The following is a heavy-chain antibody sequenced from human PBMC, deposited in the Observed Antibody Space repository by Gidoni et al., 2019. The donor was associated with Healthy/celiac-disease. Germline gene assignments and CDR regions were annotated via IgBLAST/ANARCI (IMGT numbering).Heavy chain of an antibody. Sequence: EVQLVESGGGLVQPGGSLRLSCAASGFPVSSNYMGWVRQAPGKGLEWVSVIYSGGSTYYADSVKGRFTISRDNSKNTLYLHMNSLRAEDTAVYYCAREALGTGAFDIWGQGTMVTVSS. CDR1: GFPVSSNY. V-gene: IGHV3-66*01. J-gene: IGHJ3*02. CDR3: AREALGTGAFDI. CDR2: IYSGGST.